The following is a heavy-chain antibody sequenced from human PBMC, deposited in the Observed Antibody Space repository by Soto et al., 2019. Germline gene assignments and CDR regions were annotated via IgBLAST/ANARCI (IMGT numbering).Heavy chain of an antibody. CDR2: IGASGDIT. CDR1: GFSFTNFA. V-gene: IGHV3-23*01. D-gene: IGHD2-21*02. Sequence: PGGSLRLFCAASGFSFTNFAMSWVRQAPGKGLEWVAGIGASGDITWYADSVKGRLSISRDNSKNTLYLQLNSLRFEDTAVYYCAKDDFTDRGDDYFDYWGPGALVTVSS. J-gene: IGHJ4*02. CDR3: AKDDFTDRGDDYFDY.